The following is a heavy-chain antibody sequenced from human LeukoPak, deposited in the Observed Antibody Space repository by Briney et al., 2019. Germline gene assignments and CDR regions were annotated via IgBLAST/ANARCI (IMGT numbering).Heavy chain of an antibody. D-gene: IGHD2-15*01. CDR1: GLPFSSYA. J-gene: IGHJ4*02. CDR3: AKSRFSCIGNNCYSPDY. Sequence: GGSLRLSCAASGLPFSSYAMHWVRQAPGNGLEWVALISYDGSNEHYADSVKGRFTISRDNSKNTLYLQVNSLRAEDTAVYYCAKSRFSCIGNNCYSPDYWGQGTLVTVSS. V-gene: IGHV3-30*18. CDR2: ISYDGSNE.